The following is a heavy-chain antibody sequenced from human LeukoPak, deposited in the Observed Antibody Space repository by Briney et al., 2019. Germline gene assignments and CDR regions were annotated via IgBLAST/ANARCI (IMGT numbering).Heavy chain of an antibody. Sequence: SETLSLTCAVSGYSISSGYYWGWIRQPPGRGLEWIGSIYHSGSTYYNPSLKSRVTISVDTSKNQFSLKLSSVTAADTAVYYCARQSSGDQIYDFWSGYYTRWFDPWGQGTLVTVSS. J-gene: IGHJ5*02. CDR1: GYSISSGYY. CDR3: ARQSSGDQIYDFWSGYYTRWFDP. D-gene: IGHD3-3*01. V-gene: IGHV4-38-2*01. CDR2: IYHSGST.